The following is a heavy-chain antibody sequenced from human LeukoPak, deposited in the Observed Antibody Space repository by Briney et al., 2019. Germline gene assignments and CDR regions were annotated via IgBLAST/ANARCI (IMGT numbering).Heavy chain of an antibody. CDR3: ARRLNISQGGTTDY. J-gene: IGHJ4*02. Sequence: GESLKISCKTSGYSFNSFWIGWVRQMPGKGLEWMGIIFPSDSDTRYSPSFQGQVTISADRSITTAYLQWSSLRASDTAMYYCARRLNISQGGTTDYWGQGTLVTVSS. V-gene: IGHV5-51*01. CDR1: GYSFNSFW. D-gene: IGHD1-1*01. CDR2: IFPSDSDT.